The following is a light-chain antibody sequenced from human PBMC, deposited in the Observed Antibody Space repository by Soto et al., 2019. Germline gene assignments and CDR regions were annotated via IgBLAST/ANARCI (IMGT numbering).Light chain of an antibody. Sequence: QSVLTQPRSVSGTPGQRVTISCSGSNSNIGSNTVNWYQQLPGTAPKLLIYYDNLRPSGVPDRISGSKSGTSASLAISGLQSDDEADYYCAAWDDSLNGRVFGTGTKVTVL. J-gene: IGLJ1*01. CDR2: YDN. CDR1: NSNIGSNT. CDR3: AAWDDSLNGRV. V-gene: IGLV1-44*01.